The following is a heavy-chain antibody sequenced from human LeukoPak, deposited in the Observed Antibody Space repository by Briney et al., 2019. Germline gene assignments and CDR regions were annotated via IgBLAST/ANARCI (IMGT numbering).Heavy chain of an antibody. V-gene: IGHV4-61*02. D-gene: IGHD3-10*01. CDR1: GDSINNDTYY. J-gene: IGHJ4*02. CDR3: ARDTYYYGSGSYGLDY. Sequence: SETLSLTCIVSGDSINNDTYYWNWIRQPAGKGLEWIGRMYVSGSSNYNPALKSRVTMSVDTSKNQFSLKLSSVTAADTAVYYCARDTYYYGSGSYGLDYWGQGTLVTVSS. CDR2: MYVSGSS.